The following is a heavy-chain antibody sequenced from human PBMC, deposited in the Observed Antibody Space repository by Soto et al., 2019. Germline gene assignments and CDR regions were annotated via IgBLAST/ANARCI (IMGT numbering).Heavy chain of an antibody. Sequence: ASVKVSCKASGGTFSSYTISWVRQAPGQGLEWMGRIIPILGIANYAQKFQGRVTITADESTSTAYMELSSLRSEDTAVYYCARDRGGSSYYYGMDVWGKGTTVTVSS. CDR2: IIPILGIA. CDR1: GGTFSSYT. CDR3: ARDRGGSSYYYGMDV. V-gene: IGHV1-69*04. D-gene: IGHD6-13*01. J-gene: IGHJ6*04.